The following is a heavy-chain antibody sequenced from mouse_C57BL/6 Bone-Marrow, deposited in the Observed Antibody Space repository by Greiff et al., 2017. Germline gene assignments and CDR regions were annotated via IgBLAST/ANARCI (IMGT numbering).Heavy chain of an antibody. D-gene: IGHD1-1*01. CDR2: IYLGNGYT. J-gene: IGHJ4*01. CDR1: GYTFTSYG. Sequence: EVQLQQPGAELVRPGSSVKMSCKTSGYTFTSYGITWVKQRPGQGLEWIGYIYLGNGYTEYNEKFKGKATLTSDTSSSTAYMQLSSLTSEDSAIYFCARVGLLRRSMDYWGQGTSVTVSS. CDR3: ARVGLLRRSMDY. V-gene: IGHV1-58*01.